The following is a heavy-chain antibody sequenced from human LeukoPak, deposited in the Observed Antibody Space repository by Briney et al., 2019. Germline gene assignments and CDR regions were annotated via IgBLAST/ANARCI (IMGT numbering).Heavy chain of an antibody. CDR2: INPNSGGT. J-gene: IGHJ4*02. Sequence: GASVKVSCKASGYTFTDYYVHWVRQAPGQGLEWMGRINPNSGGTNFAQKFQGRVAMTRDTSISTAYMELGSLRSGDTAVYYCARAGWPLVPYFDSWGQGTLVTVSS. CDR3: ARAGWPLVPYFDS. CDR1: GYTFTDYY. D-gene: IGHD6-6*01. V-gene: IGHV1-2*06.